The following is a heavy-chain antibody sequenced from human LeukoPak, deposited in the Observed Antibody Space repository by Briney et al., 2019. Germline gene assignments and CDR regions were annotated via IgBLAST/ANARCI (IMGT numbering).Heavy chain of an antibody. Sequence: GGSLRLSCAVSGFTFRNYLMHWVRQAPGQGLVWVSRINQDESKAYADSVKGRFTVSRDNAKNMMYLQLNGLRAEDTAVYFCGRGGDGIDVWGQGTTVIVSS. CDR3: GRGGDGIDV. CDR1: GFTFRNYL. CDR2: INQDESKA. V-gene: IGHV3-74*01. D-gene: IGHD5-24*01. J-gene: IGHJ3*01.